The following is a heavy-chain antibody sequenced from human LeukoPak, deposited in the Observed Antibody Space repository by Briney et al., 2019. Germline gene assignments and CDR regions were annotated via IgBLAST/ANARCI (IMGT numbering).Heavy chain of an antibody. CDR3: ARDQGILFFDS. Sequence: GGSLRLSCSASGYTFSNYWMSWVRQAPGKGLEYEANIKQDGSETYYVDSVKGRFTIFRDNAKNSLYLQMNSLRVEDTAVYYCARDQGILFFDSWGQGTLVTVSS. CDR2: IKQDGSET. J-gene: IGHJ4*02. V-gene: IGHV3-7*01. CDR1: GYTFSNYW. D-gene: IGHD2-21*01.